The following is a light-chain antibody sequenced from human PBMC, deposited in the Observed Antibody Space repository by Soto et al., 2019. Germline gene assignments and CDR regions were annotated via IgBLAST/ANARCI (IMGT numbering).Light chain of an antibody. J-gene: IGKJ4*01. CDR3: QQSYSAPLT. Sequence: DIQMTQSPSSLSASVGDRVTVTCRASQRISNSLNWYQQKPGQAPKLLIYTASSLHTGVPSRFSGSGSGTDFTLTISSLQPEDFATYFCQQSYSAPLTFGGGTKVDI. V-gene: IGKV1-39*01. CDR1: QRISNS. CDR2: TAS.